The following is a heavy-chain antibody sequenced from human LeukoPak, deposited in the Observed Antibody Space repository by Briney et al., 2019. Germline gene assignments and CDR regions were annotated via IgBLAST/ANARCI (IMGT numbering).Heavy chain of an antibody. CDR1: GGSFSGYY. CDR2: INHSGST. D-gene: IGHD3-10*01. V-gene: IGHV4-34*01. Sequence: SSETLSLTCAVYGGSFSGYYWSRIRQPPGKGLEWIGEINHSGSTNYNPSLKSRVTISVDTSKNQFSLKLSSVTAADTAVYYCARDFYGSRPGAFDYWGQGTLITVSS. CDR3: ARDFYGSRPGAFDY. J-gene: IGHJ4*02.